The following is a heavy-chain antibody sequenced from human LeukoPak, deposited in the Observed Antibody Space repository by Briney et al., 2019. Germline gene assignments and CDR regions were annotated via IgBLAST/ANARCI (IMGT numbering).Heavy chain of an antibody. D-gene: IGHD2-15*01. Sequence: PSETLSLTCTVSGGSISSSSYYWGWIRQPPGKGLEWIGSTHYSGSTYYNPSLKSRVTISVDTSKNQFSLKLSSVTAADTAEYYCVRVGDCSGGPCDDHWGQGTLVTVSS. V-gene: IGHV4-39*07. CDR1: GGSISSSSYY. CDR3: VRVGDCSGGPCDDH. J-gene: IGHJ5*02. CDR2: THYSGST.